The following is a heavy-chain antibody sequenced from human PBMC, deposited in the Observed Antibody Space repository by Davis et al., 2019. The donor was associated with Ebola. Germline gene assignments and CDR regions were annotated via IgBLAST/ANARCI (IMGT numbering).Heavy chain of an antibody. Sequence: GESLKISCAASGFTFSDSPMHWVRQAPGTGLEGVARISSDGNNNNYADSVQGRFTISRDNSKNTLYLQMGSLRAEDTAVYYCVRFYSYGYIHDSFNIWGQGTMVAVSS. CDR2: ISSDGNNN. CDR3: VRFYSYGYIHDSFNI. J-gene: IGHJ3*02. D-gene: IGHD5-18*01. CDR1: GFTFSDSP. V-gene: IGHV3-30-3*01.